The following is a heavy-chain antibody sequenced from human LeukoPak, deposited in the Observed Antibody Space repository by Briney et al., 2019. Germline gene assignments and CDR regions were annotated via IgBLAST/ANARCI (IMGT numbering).Heavy chain of an antibody. CDR1: GGSFSGYY. V-gene: IGHV4-34*01. Sequence: PSETLSLDCAVYGGSFSGYYWSWIRQPPGKGLEWIGEINHSGSTNYNPSLKSRVTISVDTSKNQFSLKLSSVTAADTAVYYCARFPPYGEMATLGRDYWGQRTLVTVSS. CDR2: INHSGST. D-gene: IGHD5-24*01. J-gene: IGHJ4*02. CDR3: ARFPPYGEMATLGRDY.